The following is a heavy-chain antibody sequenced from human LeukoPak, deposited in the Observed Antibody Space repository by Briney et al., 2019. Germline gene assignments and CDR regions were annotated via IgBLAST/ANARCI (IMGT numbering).Heavy chain of an antibody. J-gene: IGHJ3*02. Sequence: SETLSLTCAVYGGSFSGYYWSWIRQPPGKGLEWIGYIYHSGSTYYNPFLKSRVTISVDRSKNQFSLKLSSVTAADTAVYYCARVDGSGRDDAFDIWGQGTMVTVSS. D-gene: IGHD3-22*01. CDR1: GGSFSGYY. CDR3: ARVDGSGRDDAFDI. V-gene: IGHV4-34*01. CDR2: IYHSGST.